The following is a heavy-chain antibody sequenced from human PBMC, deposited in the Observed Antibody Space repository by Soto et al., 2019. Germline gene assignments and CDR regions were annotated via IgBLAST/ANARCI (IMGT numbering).Heavy chain of an antibody. CDR2: ISGSGGST. CDR1: GFTFSSYA. D-gene: IGHD3-22*01. Sequence: GGSLRLSCAASGFTFSSYAMSWVRQAPGKGLEWVSAISGSGGSTYYADSVKGRFTISRDNSKNTLYLQMNSLRAEDTAVYYCAKDGINYYDSSGSLDYWGQGTLVTVSS. CDR3: AKDGINYYDSSGSLDY. V-gene: IGHV3-23*01. J-gene: IGHJ4*02.